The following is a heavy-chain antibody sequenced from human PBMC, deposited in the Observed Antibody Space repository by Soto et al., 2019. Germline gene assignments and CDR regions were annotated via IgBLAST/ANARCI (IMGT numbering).Heavy chain of an antibody. D-gene: IGHD7-27*01. CDR2: IYNGGST. V-gene: IGHV4-30-4*01. CDR1: GGSISTVNYW. Sequence: QVQLQEAGPGLVKPSQTLSLTCTVSGGSISTVNYWWRWIRQSPDMCLEWIGHIYNGGSTYNNPSLACRVTRSVDTSKNQLALTLSSVSAADPAVYYGARGPPGDKVDSWGQGTLVTVSS. CDR3: ARGPPGDKVDS. J-gene: IGHJ4*02.